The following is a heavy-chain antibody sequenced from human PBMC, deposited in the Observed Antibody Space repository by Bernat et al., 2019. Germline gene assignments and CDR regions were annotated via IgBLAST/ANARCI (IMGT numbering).Heavy chain of an antibody. CDR2: IYSGGST. CDR1: GFTVSSNY. J-gene: IGHJ3*02. CDR3: HSGLLWFRELLDAFDI. D-gene: IGHD3-10*01. V-gene: IGHV3-53*01. Sequence: EVQLVESGGGLIQPGGSLRFSCAASGFTVSSNYMSWVRQAPGKGLEWVSVIYSGGSTYYADSVKGRFTISRDNSKNTLYLQMNSLRAEDTAVYYCHSGLLWFRELLDAFDIWGQGTMVTVSS.